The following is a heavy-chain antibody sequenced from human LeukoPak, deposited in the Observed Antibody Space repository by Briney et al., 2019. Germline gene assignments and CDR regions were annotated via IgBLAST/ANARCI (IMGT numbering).Heavy chain of an antibody. D-gene: IGHD3-22*01. Sequence: SETLSLTCTVSGGSISSYYWSWIRQPPGKGLEWIGYIYYSGSTNYNPSLKSRVTISVDTSKSQFSLKLSSVTAADTAVYYCARDRGYYYDSSGYPDAFDIWGQGTMVTVSS. CDR1: GGSISSYY. CDR3: ARDRGYYYDSSGYPDAFDI. V-gene: IGHV4-59*01. J-gene: IGHJ3*02. CDR2: IYYSGST.